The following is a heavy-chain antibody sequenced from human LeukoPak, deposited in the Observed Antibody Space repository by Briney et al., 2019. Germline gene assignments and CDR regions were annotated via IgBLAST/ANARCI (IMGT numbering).Heavy chain of an antibody. J-gene: IGHJ4*02. CDR3: AREYYSDSIRSDY. V-gene: IGHV3-7*05. CDR1: GFTFSSYW. CDR2: INQDGSEK. Sequence: GGSLRLSCAASGFTFSSYWMSWVRQAPGKGLQWVANINQDGSEKYAVDSVKGRFTISRDNAKNSQYLQMNSLRAEDTAVYYCAREYYSDSIRSDYWGQGTLVPVFS. D-gene: IGHD3-22*01.